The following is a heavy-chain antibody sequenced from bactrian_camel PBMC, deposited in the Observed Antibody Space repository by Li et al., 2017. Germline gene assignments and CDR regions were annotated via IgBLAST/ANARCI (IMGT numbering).Heavy chain of an antibody. J-gene: IGHJ4*01. CDR1: GYTIDDKT. D-gene: IGHD6*01. CDR2: MDTDGTI. Sequence: HVQLVESGGGSVQAGGSLRLSCAASGYTIDDKTMGWFRQAPGKEREGVAVMDTDGTIAYADSVKGRFTISKDNAKNTLYLQMNSLTPDDSAMYYCAADFRTVVAGCTFYDYTYWGRGTQVTVS. V-gene: IGHV3S53*01. CDR3: AADFRTVVAGCTFYDYTY.